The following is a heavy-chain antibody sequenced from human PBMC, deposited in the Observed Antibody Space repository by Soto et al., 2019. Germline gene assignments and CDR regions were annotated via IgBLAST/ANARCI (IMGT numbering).Heavy chain of an antibody. V-gene: IGHV3-23*01. CDR1: GFTFSEYD. Sequence: EVQLLESGGGLVQPGGSLRLSCVGSGFTFSEYDMTWVRQAPGKGLEWVSTVSKTGLTTYYADSVKGRFTISRDNSKNTLSLQMNSLRAEDTALYYCAKDSNKYSSSLRGRYFDYWGQGIGVTVSS. D-gene: IGHD4-4*01. CDR3: AKDSNKYSSSLRGRYFDY. J-gene: IGHJ4*02. CDR2: VSKTGLTT.